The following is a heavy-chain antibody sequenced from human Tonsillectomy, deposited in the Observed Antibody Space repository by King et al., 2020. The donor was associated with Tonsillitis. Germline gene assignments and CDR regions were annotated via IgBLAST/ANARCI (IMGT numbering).Heavy chain of an antibody. CDR2: IRYDGSNK. CDR1: GFTFSSYG. V-gene: IGHV3-30*02. Sequence: VQLVESGGGVVQPGGSLRLSCAASGFTFSSYGMHWVRQAPGKGLEWVAFIRYDGSNKYYADSVKGRFTISRDNSKNTLYLQMNSLRAEDTAVYYCAKRADFASGTYLDYWGQGPLVTVSS. J-gene: IGHJ4*02. D-gene: IGHD3-10*01. CDR3: AKRADFASGTYLDY.